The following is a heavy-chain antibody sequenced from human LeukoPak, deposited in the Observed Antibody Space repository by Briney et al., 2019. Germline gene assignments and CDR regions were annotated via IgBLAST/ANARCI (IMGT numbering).Heavy chain of an antibody. CDR2: IYHSGST. Sequence: SETLSLTCTVSGGSISSSSYYWGWIRQPPGKGLEWIGSIYHSGSTYYNPSLKSRVTISVDTSKNQFSLKLSSVTAADTAVYFCARAATAYYYGVDVWGQGTTVTVSS. CDR3: ARAATAYYYGVDV. V-gene: IGHV4-39*07. J-gene: IGHJ6*02. CDR1: GGSISSSSYY. D-gene: IGHD2-15*01.